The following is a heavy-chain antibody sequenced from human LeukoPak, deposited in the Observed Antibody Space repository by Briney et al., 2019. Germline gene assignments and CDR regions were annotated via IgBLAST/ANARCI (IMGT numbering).Heavy chain of an antibody. Sequence: GGSLRLSCAASGFTFNSYAMSWVRQAPEKGLEWVATISGSGGGTYYADSVKGRFTISRDDSKSTLYLQMNSLRAEDTAVYYCAKDLGRYRNNYFDYWGQGTLVTVSS. CDR3: AKDLGRYRNNYFDY. D-gene: IGHD1-26*01. J-gene: IGHJ4*02. CDR1: GFTFNSYA. CDR2: ISGSGGGT. V-gene: IGHV3-23*01.